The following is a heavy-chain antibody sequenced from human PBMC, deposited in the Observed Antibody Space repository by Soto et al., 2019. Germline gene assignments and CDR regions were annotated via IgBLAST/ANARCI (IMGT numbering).Heavy chain of an antibody. CDR3: VRDSGAKLSSS. J-gene: IGHJ4*02. D-gene: IGHD6-13*01. CDR1: GGTFSSYR. V-gene: IGHV1-69*01. Sequence: QVQLVQSGAEVKKPGSSVKVSCKASGGTFSSYRINWVRQAPGQGLEWVGGIVPIYRTADYAQKFQGRVTITSDESARTSYMVLRSLKYQDTAVYYCVRDSGAKLSSSWGQGTLVTVSS. CDR2: IVPIYRTA.